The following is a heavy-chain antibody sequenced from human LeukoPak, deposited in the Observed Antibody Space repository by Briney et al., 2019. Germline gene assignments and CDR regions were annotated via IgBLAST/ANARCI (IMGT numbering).Heavy chain of an antibody. CDR2: ISGNGHST. Sequence: PGGSLRLSCSASGFIFSTSSIHWVRQAPGKGLEHVSAISGNGHSTYYADSVKGGFTISRDNSKNTLYLQMSSLRPEDTAVYYCAKAGPGYCSSSSCYSFDYWGQGTLVTVSS. CDR3: AKAGPGYCSSSSCYSFDY. D-gene: IGHD2-2*03. V-gene: IGHV3-64D*06. J-gene: IGHJ4*02. CDR1: GFIFSTSS.